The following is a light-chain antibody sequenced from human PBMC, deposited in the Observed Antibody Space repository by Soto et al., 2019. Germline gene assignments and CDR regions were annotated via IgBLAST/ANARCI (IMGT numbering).Light chain of an antibody. J-gene: IGKJ5*01. CDR3: QQSSIAPIT. CDR2: AAS. CDR1: QSINTY. V-gene: IGKV1-39*01. Sequence: IQLTPFPSSLSASVGDRVAIPCLTSQSINTYLNWYQQKPGRAPNLLIYAASSLQSGIPSRFTGSGAGTDFTLTITGLQPEDFATYYCQQSSIAPITFGQGTRLEIK.